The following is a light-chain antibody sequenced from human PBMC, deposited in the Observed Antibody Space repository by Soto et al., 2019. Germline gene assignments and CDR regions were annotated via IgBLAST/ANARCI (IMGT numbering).Light chain of an antibody. V-gene: IGKV3-15*01. CDR3: QQYGSLIT. CDR2: GAS. J-gene: IGKJ5*01. CDR1: QSISSN. Sequence: ETGMTQSPAPLSVASGERATLSCRASQSISSNLAWYQQKPGQAPRLLIYGASTRATGIPARFTGSGSGTDFTLTINRLEPEDSAVYYCQQYGSLITFGQGTRLEI.